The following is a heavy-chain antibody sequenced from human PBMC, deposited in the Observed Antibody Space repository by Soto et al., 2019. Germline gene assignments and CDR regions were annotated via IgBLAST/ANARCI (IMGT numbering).Heavy chain of an antibody. J-gene: IGHJ4*02. CDR1: GVTFSSYA. Sequence: GGSLRLSCAASGVTFSSYAMSWVRQAPGKGLEWVSAISGSGGSTYYADSVKGRFTISRDNSKNTLYLQMNSLRAEDTAVYYCAKYSRTILIAVAGLDYWGQGTLVTVSS. V-gene: IGHV3-23*01. CDR2: ISGSGGST. D-gene: IGHD6-19*01. CDR3: AKYSRTILIAVAGLDY.